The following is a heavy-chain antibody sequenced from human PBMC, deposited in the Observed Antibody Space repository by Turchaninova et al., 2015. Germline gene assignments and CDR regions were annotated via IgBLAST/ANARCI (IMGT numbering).Heavy chain of an antibody. V-gene: IGHV4-38-2*01. CDR1: GYSIISGYY. J-gene: IGHJ3*02. Sequence: QVQLQESGPGLVKPSEALSLPFAVSGYSIISGYYWGWCRQPPWKGLEWIGIIHHSGSTYYHPSLKSRVTISVDTSKNQFSLKLSSVSAADTAVYYCARGAFEIWGQGTMVTVSS. CDR2: IHHSGST. CDR3: ARGAFEI.